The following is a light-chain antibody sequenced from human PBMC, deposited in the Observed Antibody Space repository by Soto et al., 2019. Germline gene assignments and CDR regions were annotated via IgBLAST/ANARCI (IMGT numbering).Light chain of an antibody. V-gene: IGKV1-27*01. CDR3: QKYNNAPWT. Sequence: DLQMTQSPSSLSASVGDRVTITCRASQGISNFLAWYQQKPGKVPKLLIYTASTLQSGVPSRFSGSGSGTDFTLTISSLQPEDVATYYCQKYNNAPWTFGQGTKVDIK. J-gene: IGKJ1*01. CDR1: QGISNF. CDR2: TAS.